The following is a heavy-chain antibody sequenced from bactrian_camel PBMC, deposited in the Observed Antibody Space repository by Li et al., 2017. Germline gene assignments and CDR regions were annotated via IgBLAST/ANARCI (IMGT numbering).Heavy chain of an antibody. Sequence: DVQLVESGGGSVQAGGTLRLACTASAYETSGFCLGWFRQTPGNEREGVAAIWPSASKYYADSVKGRFTISHDNAKRTLYLQMNSLKPEDTAMYYCAADLVTDEPSLVEREYYYWGQGTQVTVS. J-gene: IGHJ4*01. CDR3: AADLVTDEPSLVEREYYY. D-gene: IGHD1*01. CDR2: IWPSASK. V-gene: IGHV3S67*01. CDR1: AYETSGFC.